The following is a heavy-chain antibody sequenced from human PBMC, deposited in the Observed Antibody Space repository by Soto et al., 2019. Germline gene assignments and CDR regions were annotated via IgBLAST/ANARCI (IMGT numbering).Heavy chain of an antibody. CDR3: ARSTYGDGPFSY. J-gene: IGHJ4*02. CDR2: MYHTGST. D-gene: IGHD4-17*01. Sequence: SETLSLTCSVSGGSISSSSYSWGWIRQPPGKGLECIGYMYHTGSTNYIPSLKSRVTFSVDTSKNQFSLKLSSVTAADTAVYYCARSTYGDGPFSYWGQGILVTVSS. CDR1: GGSISSSSYS. V-gene: IGHV4-61*05.